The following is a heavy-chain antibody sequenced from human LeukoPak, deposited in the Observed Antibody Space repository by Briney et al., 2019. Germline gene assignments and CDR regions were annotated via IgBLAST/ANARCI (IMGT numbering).Heavy chain of an antibody. CDR1: GFTFSSYE. D-gene: IGHD5-18*01. Sequence: GGSLRLSCAASGFTFSSYEMNWVRQAPGKGLEWVSFISTSSSYIYYADSVKGRFTVSRDNAKNSLYLQMNSLRAEDAAVYYCARVVDTPMVLSGAIDIWGQGTVVSVSS. V-gene: IGHV3-21*05. CDR3: ARVVDTPMVLSGAIDI. J-gene: IGHJ3*02. CDR2: ISTSSSYI.